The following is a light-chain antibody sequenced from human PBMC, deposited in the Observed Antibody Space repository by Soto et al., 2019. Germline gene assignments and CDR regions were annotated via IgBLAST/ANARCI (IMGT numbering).Light chain of an antibody. CDR1: QSVSNW. CDR2: DAS. Sequence: DIQMTQSPSTLSASVGDRVTITCRASQSVSNWLAWYQQKPGKAPNLLIYDASTLESGVPSRFSDSGSGTDFTLTISSLQPDDFATYYCQHYNYYSPAFGQGTKVEVK. J-gene: IGKJ1*01. V-gene: IGKV1-5*01. CDR3: QHYNYYSPA.